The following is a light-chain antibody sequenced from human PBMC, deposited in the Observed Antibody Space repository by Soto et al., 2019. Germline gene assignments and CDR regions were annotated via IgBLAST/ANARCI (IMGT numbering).Light chain of an antibody. CDR1: QSVSSH. Sequence: EIVLTQSPGTLSLSPGERATLSCRASQSVSSHLAWYQQKPGQAPRRLIFGASIRAAGIPDRFSGSGSGTDFTLTISRLEPEDFAVYYCQQYGSSPTTFGQGTKVDIK. J-gene: IGKJ1*01. CDR2: GAS. V-gene: IGKV3-20*01. CDR3: QQYGSSPTT.